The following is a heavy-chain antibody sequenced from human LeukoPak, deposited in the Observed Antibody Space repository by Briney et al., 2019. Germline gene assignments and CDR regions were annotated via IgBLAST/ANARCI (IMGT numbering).Heavy chain of an antibody. J-gene: IGHJ4*02. V-gene: IGHV3-48*03. CDR1: GFTFSSYE. D-gene: IGHD3-3*01. CDR2: ISSSGSTI. CDR3: ARTYYDFWSGYSNCPLFDY. Sequence: GGSLRLSCAASGFTFSSYEMNWVRQAPGKGLEWVSYISSSGSTIYYADSVKGRFTISRDNAKNSLYLQMNSLRAEDTAVYYCARTYYDFWSGYSNCPLFDYWGQGTLVTVSS.